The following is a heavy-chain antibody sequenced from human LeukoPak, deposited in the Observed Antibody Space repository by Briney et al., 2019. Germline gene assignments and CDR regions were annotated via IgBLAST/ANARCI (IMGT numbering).Heavy chain of an antibody. CDR3: ARRIRNGVFDI. CDR1: GFTCSSYG. J-gene: IGHJ3*02. Sequence: GGYLRRYCAASGFTCSSYGMHWVRQAPGNGLEWGAVIWYDGSNKYYADSVKGRFTISRDNSKNTLYLQMNSLRAEDTAVYYCARRIRNGVFDIWGQGTMVTV. CDR2: IWYDGSNK. D-gene: IGHD2-8*01. V-gene: IGHV3-33*01.